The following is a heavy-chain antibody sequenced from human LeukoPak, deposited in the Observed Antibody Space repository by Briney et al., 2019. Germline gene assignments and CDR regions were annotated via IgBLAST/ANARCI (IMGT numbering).Heavy chain of an antibody. V-gene: IGHV1-2*02. CDR3: AIQLAPTPRYYYDSSGYSRLRKYFQH. CDR2: INPNSGGT. CDR1: GYTFTGYH. D-gene: IGHD3-22*01. J-gene: IGHJ1*01. Sequence: GASVKVSCKASGYTFTGYHMHWVRQAPGQGLEWMGWINPNSGGTNYAQKFQGRVTMTRDTSISTAYMELSRLRSDDTAVYYCAIQLAPTPRYYYDSSGYSRLRKYFQHWGQGTLVTVSS.